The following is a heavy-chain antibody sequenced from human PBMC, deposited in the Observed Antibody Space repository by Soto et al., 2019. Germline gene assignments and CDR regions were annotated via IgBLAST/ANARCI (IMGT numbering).Heavy chain of an antibody. CDR3: GRLPYQTGMTVGFLY. CDR2: IRGKANSDTT. V-gene: IGHV3-72*01. CDR1: GFSLSDHH. D-gene: IGHD1-1*01. Sequence: GGSLRLSCAASGFSLSDHHMDWVRQAPGKGLEWVGRIRGKANSDTTEYAASVKGRFTMSRDDSKNSLDLQMNSLTTEDTAVYFCGRLPYQTGMTVGFLYWGPGTLVTVSS. J-gene: IGHJ4*02.